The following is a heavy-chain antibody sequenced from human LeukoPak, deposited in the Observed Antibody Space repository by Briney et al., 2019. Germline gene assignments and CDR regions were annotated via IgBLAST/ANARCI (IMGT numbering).Heavy chain of an antibody. CDR3: ARGSGSSWEPPDY. D-gene: IGHD6-13*01. V-gene: IGHV1-2*02. CDR2: INPNSGGT. Sequence: ASVKVSCKASGYTFTGYYMHWVRQAPGQGLEWMGWINPNSGGTNYAQKFQGRVTMTRDTSISTAYMELSRLRSDDTAVYYCARGSGSSWEPPDYWGQGTLVTVSS. J-gene: IGHJ4*02. CDR1: GYTFTGYY.